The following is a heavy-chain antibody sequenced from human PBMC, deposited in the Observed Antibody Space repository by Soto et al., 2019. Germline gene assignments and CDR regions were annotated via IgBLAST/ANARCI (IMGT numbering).Heavy chain of an antibody. Sequence: VASVKVSCKASGYTFTSYAMHWVRQAPGQGLEWMGIINPSGGSTSYAQKFQGRVTMTRDTSTSTVYMELSSLRSEDTAVYYCARDSDYDILTGANWFDPWGQGTLVTVSS. J-gene: IGHJ5*02. D-gene: IGHD3-9*01. CDR1: GYTFTSYA. V-gene: IGHV1-46*03. CDR3: ARDSDYDILTGANWFDP. CDR2: INPSGGST.